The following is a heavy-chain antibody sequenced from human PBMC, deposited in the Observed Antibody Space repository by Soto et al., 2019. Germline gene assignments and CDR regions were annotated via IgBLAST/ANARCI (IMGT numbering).Heavy chain of an antibody. D-gene: IGHD6-6*01. Sequence: QVQLVESGGGVVQPGRSLRLSCAASGFTFSTYAIHWVRQAPGKGLEWVAFISYDGNIKYNADSVKGRFTISRDNSKNRLYLRMNSLRAEDTAVYYCARGGDSSSQDYYYYGLDVWGQGTTVTVSS. CDR3: ARGGDSSSQDYYYYGLDV. J-gene: IGHJ6*02. V-gene: IGHV3-30-3*01. CDR2: ISYDGNIK. CDR1: GFTFSTYA.